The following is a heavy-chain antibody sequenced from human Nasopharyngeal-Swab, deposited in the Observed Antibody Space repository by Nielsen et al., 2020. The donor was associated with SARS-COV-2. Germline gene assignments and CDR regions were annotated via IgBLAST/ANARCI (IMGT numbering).Heavy chain of an antibody. CDR3: AKDSEIWSVVVVTAIQGLDP. V-gene: IGHV3-53*01. Sequence: WIRQSPGQGLEWVSVIYSGGSTYYADSVKGRFTISRDNSKNMVFLQMTSLRPEDTAVYYCAKDSEIWSVVVVTAIQGLDPWGQGTLVTVSS. D-gene: IGHD2-21*02. J-gene: IGHJ5*02. CDR2: IYSGGST.